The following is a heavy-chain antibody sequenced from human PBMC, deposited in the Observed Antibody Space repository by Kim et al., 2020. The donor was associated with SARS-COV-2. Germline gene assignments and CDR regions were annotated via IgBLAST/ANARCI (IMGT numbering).Heavy chain of an antibody. CDR2: IYYSGST. CDR3: ARDKNPLGRSGAFDI. V-gene: IGHV4-61*01. CDR1: GGSVSSGSYY. J-gene: IGHJ3*02. Sequence: SETLSLTCTVSGGSVSSGSYYWSWIRQPPGKGLEWIGYIYYSGSTNYNPSLKSRVTISVDTSKNQFSLKLSSVTAADTAVYYCARDKNPLGRSGAFDIWGQGTMVTVSS. D-gene: IGHD7-27*01.